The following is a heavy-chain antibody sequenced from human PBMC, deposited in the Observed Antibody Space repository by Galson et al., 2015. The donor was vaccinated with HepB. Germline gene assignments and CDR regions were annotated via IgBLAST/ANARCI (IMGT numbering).Heavy chain of an antibody. J-gene: IGHJ4*02. Sequence: SLRLSCAASGFIFSNVWMSWARQAPGKGPEWVGRIKSKTDGGTTDYAAPVKGRFAISRDDSKNTLYLQMNSLKIEDTAVYYCSTEDRSSWYPTFFDYWGQGTLVTVSS. CDR3: STEDRSSWYPTFFDY. D-gene: IGHD6-13*01. CDR2: IKSKTDGGTT. V-gene: IGHV3-15*01. CDR1: GFIFSNVW.